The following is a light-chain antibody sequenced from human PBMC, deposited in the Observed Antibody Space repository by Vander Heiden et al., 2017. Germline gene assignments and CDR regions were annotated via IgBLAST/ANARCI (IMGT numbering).Light chain of an antibody. Sequence: DIVMTPSPDSLSVSLGVRATINCKSSQSVLYSFNNKNYLAWYQQKPGQPPRLVMYWASTRGSGVPDRFSGSGSGTHFTLTISSLQAEDVAVYYCQQYYSFPGTFGQGTKVEIK. CDR2: WAS. V-gene: IGKV4-1*01. J-gene: IGKJ1*01. CDR1: QSVLYSFNNKNY. CDR3: QQYYSFPGT.